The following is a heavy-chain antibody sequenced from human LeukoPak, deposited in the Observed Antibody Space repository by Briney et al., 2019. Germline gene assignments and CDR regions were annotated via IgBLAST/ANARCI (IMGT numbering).Heavy chain of an antibody. Sequence: GGSLRLSCAASGFTFSSYAMHWVRQAPGKGLEWVAVISYDGSNKYYADSVKGRFTISRDNSKNTLYLQMNSLRAEDTAVYYCARDYDSSGYGGYFDYWGQGTLVTVSS. CDR3: ARDYDSSGYGGYFDY. CDR1: GFTFSSYA. J-gene: IGHJ4*02. V-gene: IGHV3-30*04. CDR2: ISYDGSNK. D-gene: IGHD3-22*01.